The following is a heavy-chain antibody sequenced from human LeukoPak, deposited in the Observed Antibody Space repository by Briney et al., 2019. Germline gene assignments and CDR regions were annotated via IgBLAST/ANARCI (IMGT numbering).Heavy chain of an antibody. CDR1: GGSFSGYY. V-gene: IGHV4-34*01. J-gene: IGHJ4*02. CDR2: INHSGST. D-gene: IGHD3-22*01. CDR3: ASGAYDSSAHRIYYFDY. Sequence: SSETLSLTCAVYGGSFSGYYWSWIRQPPGKGLEWIGEINHSGSTNYNPPLKSRATISVDTSKNQFSLKLSSVTAADTAVYYCASGAYDSSAHRIYYFDYWGQGTLVTVSS.